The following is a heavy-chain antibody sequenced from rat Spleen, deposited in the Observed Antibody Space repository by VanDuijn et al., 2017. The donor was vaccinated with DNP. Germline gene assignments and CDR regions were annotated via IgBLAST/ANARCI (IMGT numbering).Heavy chain of an antibody. CDR2: MWTGGST. CDR3: AREDYGYTYFDY. D-gene: IGHD1-4*01. J-gene: IGHJ4*01. Sequence: QVQLKESGPGLVQPSRTLSLTCTVSGFSLTSYNVHWVRQPAGKGLEWMGIMWTGGSTDHNSALKSRLTISRDTSKSQVFLKVNSLQTEDIATYYCAREDYGYTYFDYWGQGTSVTVSS. CDR1: GFSLTSYN. V-gene: IGHV2-30*01.